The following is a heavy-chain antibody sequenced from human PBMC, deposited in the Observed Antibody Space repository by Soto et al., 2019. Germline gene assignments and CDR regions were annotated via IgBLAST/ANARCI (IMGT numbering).Heavy chain of an antibody. J-gene: IGHJ3*01. D-gene: IGHD3-10*01. Sequence: QVQLVESGGGVVQPGRSLRLSCAASGFTFSSYAMHWVRQAPGKGLEWVAVISYDGSNKYYADSVKGRFTISRDNYKNRQYLQVNSLRAEDTAVYYCERVDLGVLLWFGERPSPDDAIDLWGQGTMVTVSS. CDR1: GFTFSSYA. CDR2: ISYDGSNK. V-gene: IGHV3-30-3*01. CDR3: ERVDLGVLLWFGERPSPDDAIDL.